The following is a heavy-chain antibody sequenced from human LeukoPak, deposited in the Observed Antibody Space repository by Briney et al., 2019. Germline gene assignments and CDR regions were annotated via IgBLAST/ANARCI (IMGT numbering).Heavy chain of an antibody. J-gene: IGHJ4*02. Sequence: SETLSLTCAVYGGSFSGYYWSWIRQPPGKGLEWIGEINHSGSTNYNPSLKSRVTMSVDTSKNQFSLKLSSVTAADTAVYYCARGPRIAVAGTRLNQYYFDYWGQGTLVTVSS. CDR2: INHSGST. CDR1: GGSFSGYY. D-gene: IGHD6-19*01. CDR3: ARGPRIAVAGTRLNQYYFDY. V-gene: IGHV4-34*01.